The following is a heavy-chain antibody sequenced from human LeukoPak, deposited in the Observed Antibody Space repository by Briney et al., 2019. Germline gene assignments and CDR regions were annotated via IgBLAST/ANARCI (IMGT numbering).Heavy chain of an antibody. D-gene: IGHD5-12*01. CDR2: INPDSGGT. CDR1: GYTFNDYY. Sequence: ASVKVSCKASGYTFNDYYIHWVRQAPGQGLEWMGWINPDSGGTKYAQKFQGRVTMTWDTSIRTVYMELSRLTYDDTAVFYCTREARAGNWFDPWGQGTLVTVSS. V-gene: IGHV1-2*02. CDR3: TREARAGNWFDP. J-gene: IGHJ5*02.